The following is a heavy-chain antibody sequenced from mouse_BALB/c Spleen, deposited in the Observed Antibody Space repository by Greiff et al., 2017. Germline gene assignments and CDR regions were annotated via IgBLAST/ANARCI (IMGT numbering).Heavy chain of an antibody. CDR2: IGNKANGYTT. Sequence: EVLLVESGGGLVQPGGSLRLSCATSGFTFTDYYMSWVRQPPGKALEWLGFIGNKANGYTTEYSASVKGRFTISRANYQSILYLQLNTLRAEDSATDYYARMATTEGRDYWGQGTTLTVSS. CDR3: ARMATTEGRDY. J-gene: IGHJ2*01. V-gene: IGHV7-3*02. D-gene: IGHD2-3*01. CDR1: GFTFTDYY.